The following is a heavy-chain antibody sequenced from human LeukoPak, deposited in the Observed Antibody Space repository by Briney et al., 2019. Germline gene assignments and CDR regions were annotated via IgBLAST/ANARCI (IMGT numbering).Heavy chain of an antibody. CDR1: GYTFTGYY. Sequence: ASVKVSCKASGYTFTGYYMHWVRQAPGQGLEWMGRINPNSGGTNYAQKFQGRVTMTRDTSISTAYMELSRLRSDDTAVYYCARVRQQMVRYYFDYWGQGTLVTVSS. CDR2: INPNSGGT. J-gene: IGHJ4*02. V-gene: IGHV1-2*06. CDR3: ARVRQQMVRYYFDY. D-gene: IGHD3-10*01.